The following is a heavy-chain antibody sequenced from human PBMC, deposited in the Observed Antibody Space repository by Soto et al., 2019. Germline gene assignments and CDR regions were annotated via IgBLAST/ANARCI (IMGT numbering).Heavy chain of an antibody. J-gene: IGHJ4*02. CDR3: ANARGLPSEFDH. CDR2: ISGSGSTI. CDR1: GFRFSDYK. V-gene: IGHV3-48*03. Sequence: PGGSLRLSCAASGFRFSDYKMIWVRQAPGKGLEWVSYISGSGSTIYDADAVKGRFTIARDNARNSLYLQMNSLRAEDTAGYFCANARGLPSEFDHWGQGSLVTVSS.